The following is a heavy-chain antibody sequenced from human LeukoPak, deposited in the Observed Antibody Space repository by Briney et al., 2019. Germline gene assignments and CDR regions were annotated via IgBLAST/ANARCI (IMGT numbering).Heavy chain of an antibody. Sequence: GGSLRLSCAASGFTFSSYGMHWVRQAPGKGLEWVAFIRYDGSNKYYADSVKGRFTISRDNSKNTLYLQMNSLRAEDTAVYYCAVYPHGSYYYYGMDVWGQGTTVTVSS. CDR1: GFTFSSYG. CDR3: AVYPHGSYYYYGMDV. J-gene: IGHJ6*02. D-gene: IGHD1-26*01. CDR2: IRYDGSNK. V-gene: IGHV3-30*02.